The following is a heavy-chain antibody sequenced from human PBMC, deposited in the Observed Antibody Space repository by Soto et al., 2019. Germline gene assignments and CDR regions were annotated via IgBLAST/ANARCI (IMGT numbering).Heavy chain of an antibody. Sequence: QVQLVQSGAEVKKPGASVKVSCKASGYTFTSYYMHWVRQAPGQGLEWMGIINPSGGSTSYAQKFQGRVTMTRDTSTSTVYMELSSLRSEDTAVYYCARGSRNSSSSRIEQTNWFGPWGQGTLVTVSS. CDR2: INPSGGST. V-gene: IGHV1-46*03. CDR1: GYTFTSYY. J-gene: IGHJ5*02. D-gene: IGHD6-6*01. CDR3: ARGSRNSSSSRIEQTNWFGP.